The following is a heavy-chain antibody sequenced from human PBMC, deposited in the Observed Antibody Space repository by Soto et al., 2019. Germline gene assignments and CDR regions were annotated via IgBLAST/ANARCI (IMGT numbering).Heavy chain of an antibody. J-gene: IGHJ3*02. CDR3: FRRPYYDILTGNDAFDI. V-gene: IGHV4-39*01. CDR1: GGSISSSSYY. CDR2: IYYSGST. Sequence: SETLSLTCTVSGGSISSSSYYWGWIRQPPGKGLEWIGSIYYSGSTYYKQSLKSRVTISVDTSKNQFYLKLSSVTAADTDENFCFRRPYYDILTGNDAFDIWGQGTMVTVSS. D-gene: IGHD3-9*01.